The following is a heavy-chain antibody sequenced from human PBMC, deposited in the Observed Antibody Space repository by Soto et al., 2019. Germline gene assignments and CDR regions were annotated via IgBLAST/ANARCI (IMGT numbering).Heavy chain of an antibody. D-gene: IGHD6-13*01. CDR2: IKQDGSEK. CDR3: ARLWLIAAAPTDAFDI. J-gene: IGHJ3*02. Sequence: LRLSCAASGFTFSSYWMSWVRQAPGKGLEWVANIKQDGSEKYYVDSVKGRFTISRDNAKNSLYLQMNSLRAEDTAVYYCARLWLIAAAPTDAFDIWGQGTMVTVSS. V-gene: IGHV3-7*01. CDR1: GFTFSSYW.